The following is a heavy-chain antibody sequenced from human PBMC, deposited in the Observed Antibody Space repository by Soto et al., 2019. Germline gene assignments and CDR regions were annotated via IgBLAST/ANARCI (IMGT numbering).Heavy chain of an antibody. CDR3: ARDRGVVPAAMLATGGWFDP. J-gene: IGHJ5*02. CDR1: GFTFSSYW. CDR2: IKQDGSEK. Sequence: GESLKISCAASGFTFSSYWMSWVRQAPGKGLEWVANIKQDGSEKYYVDSVKGRFTISRDNAKNSLYLQMNSLRAEDTAVYYCARDRGVVPAAMLATGGWFDPWGQGTLVTVSS. D-gene: IGHD2-2*01. V-gene: IGHV3-7*01.